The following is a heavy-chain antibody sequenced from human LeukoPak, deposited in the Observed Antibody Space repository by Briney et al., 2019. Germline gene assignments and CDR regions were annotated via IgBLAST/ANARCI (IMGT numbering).Heavy chain of an antibody. J-gene: IGHJ4*02. V-gene: IGHV4-4*07. CDR3: ASSLYYYTTGAGFDC. Sequence: SETLSLTCTVSGASIRTYYWSWIRQPAGKGLEWIGRISASGNTDHNPSLKSRVTMSVDTSKNQVSLNLNSVAAADTAVYYCASSLYYYTTGAGFDCWGQGTLVTVSA. CDR2: ISASGNT. D-gene: IGHD3-10*01. CDR1: GASIRTYY.